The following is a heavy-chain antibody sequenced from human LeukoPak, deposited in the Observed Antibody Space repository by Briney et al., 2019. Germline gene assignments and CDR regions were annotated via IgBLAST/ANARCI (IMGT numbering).Heavy chain of an antibody. CDR2: IIPIFGTA. J-gene: IGHJ5*02. CDR1: GYTFTSYY. CDR3: ARQDYDFWSGSPNWFDP. Sequence: GASVKVSCKASGYTFTSYYMHWVRQAPGQGLEWMGGIIPIFGTANYAQKFQGRVTITADESTSTAYMELSSLRSEDTAVYYCARQDYDFWSGSPNWFDPWGQGTQVTVSS. D-gene: IGHD3-3*01. V-gene: IGHV1-69*13.